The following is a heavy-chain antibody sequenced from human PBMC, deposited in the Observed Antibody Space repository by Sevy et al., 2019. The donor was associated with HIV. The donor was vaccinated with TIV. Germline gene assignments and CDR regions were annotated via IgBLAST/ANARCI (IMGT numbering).Heavy chain of an antibody. CDR3: ARDGGWYNYAPSDY. J-gene: IGHJ4*02. CDR1: GFSFSSHG. V-gene: IGHV3-30*03. Sequence: GGSLRLSCAASGFSFSSHGMHWVRQAPGKGLEWQSVISYDGNKKYYADSVKGRFTISRDNSKNTLYLQMNSLGPEDTAAYYCARDGGWYNYAPSDYWGQGTLVTVSS. D-gene: IGHD1-1*01. CDR2: ISYDGNKK.